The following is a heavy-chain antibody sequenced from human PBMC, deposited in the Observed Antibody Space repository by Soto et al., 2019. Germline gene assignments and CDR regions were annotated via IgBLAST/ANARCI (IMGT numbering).Heavy chain of an antibody. CDR1: GFTFSSYW. CDR2: ISSSSSYI. CDR3: ARETGGLATFDY. Sequence: GGSLRLSCAASGFTFSSYWMHWVRQAPGKGLEWVSFISSSSSYIYYADSVKGRFTISRDNAKNSLYLQMNSLRAEDTAVYYCARETGGLATFDYWGQGTLVTVSS. V-gene: IGHV3-21*01. D-gene: IGHD2-21*01. J-gene: IGHJ4*02.